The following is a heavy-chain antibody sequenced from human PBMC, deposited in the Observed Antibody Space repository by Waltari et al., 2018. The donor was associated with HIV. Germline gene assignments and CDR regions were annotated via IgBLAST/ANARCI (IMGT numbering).Heavy chain of an antibody. Sequence: QVQLQESGPGLVKPSETLSLTCTASGGSVSSYYWNWFRQPPGKGLEWIAYIYNSGSTNYNPSLKSRVTISVDTSKNQFSLELSSVTAADTAVYYCARGRHSSGYSLWYFDLWGRGTLVTVSS. J-gene: IGHJ2*01. CDR3: ARGRHSSGYSLWYFDL. V-gene: IGHV4-59*02. CDR2: IYNSGST. CDR1: GGSVSSYY. D-gene: IGHD3-22*01.